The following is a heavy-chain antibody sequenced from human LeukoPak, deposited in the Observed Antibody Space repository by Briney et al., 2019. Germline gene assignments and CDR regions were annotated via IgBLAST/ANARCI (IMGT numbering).Heavy chain of an antibody. Sequence: PGGSLRLSCAASGFTVSSNEMSWVRQAPGKGLEWVSSISGGSTYYADSRKGRFTISRDNSKNTLHLQMNSLRAEDTAVYYCTRDGRGYSGYDDYYYYGMDVWGQGTTVTVSS. CDR1: GFTVSSNE. D-gene: IGHD5-12*01. CDR2: ISGGST. CDR3: TRDGRGYSGYDDYYYYGMDV. J-gene: IGHJ6*02. V-gene: IGHV3-38-3*01.